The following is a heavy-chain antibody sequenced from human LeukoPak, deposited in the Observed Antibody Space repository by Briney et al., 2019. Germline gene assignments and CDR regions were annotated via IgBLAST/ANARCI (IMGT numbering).Heavy chain of an antibody. D-gene: IGHD1-26*01. V-gene: IGHV4-39*07. CDR3: ARDRGSHPFIDY. Sequence: SETLSLTCTVSGGSFSSSSYSWGCIRQPKGLGLEGFGNIYYSGSSYYNPSIKSRVTISVDTSKKQFSLKLSSVTAADRAVYYCARDRGSHPFIDYWGQGTLVTVSS. CDR2: IYYSGSS. J-gene: IGHJ4*02. CDR1: GGSFSSSSYS.